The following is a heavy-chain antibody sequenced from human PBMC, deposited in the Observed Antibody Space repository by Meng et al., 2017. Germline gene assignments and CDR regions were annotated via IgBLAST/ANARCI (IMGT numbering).Heavy chain of an antibody. CDR1: GSSVRSLA. V-gene: IGHV3-30*01. J-gene: IGHJ4*02. D-gene: IGHD5-24*01. CDR2: ISYDGSNK. CDR3: ARVGMADPPD. Sequence: VSVGGAGWCVVCLVRTIDSSGGAGGSSVRSLALRWVLQAPGKGLGGVAIISYDGSNKYYADAVKGRFTISRDNSKNTLYLQMNSLRAEDTAVYYCARVGMADPPDWGQGTLVTVSS.